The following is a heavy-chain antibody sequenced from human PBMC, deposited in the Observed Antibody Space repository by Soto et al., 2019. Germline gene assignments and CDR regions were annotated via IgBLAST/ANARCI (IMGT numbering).Heavy chain of an antibody. D-gene: IGHD6-19*01. CDR3: ARVRIAVAGFDY. Sequence: ASVKVSCKASGYTFTSYAMHWVRQAPGQRPEWMGWINAGSGNTKYSQKFQDRVTISKDTSANTAYMELSSLRSEDTAVYFCARVRIAVAGFDYWGQGTQVTVSS. J-gene: IGHJ4*02. CDR2: INAGSGNT. CDR1: GYTFTSYA. V-gene: IGHV1-3*01.